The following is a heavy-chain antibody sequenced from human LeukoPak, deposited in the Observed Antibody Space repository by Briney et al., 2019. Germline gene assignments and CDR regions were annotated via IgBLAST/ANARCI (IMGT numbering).Heavy chain of an antibody. CDR3: ARWGQWLADDAFDI. D-gene: IGHD6-19*01. J-gene: IGHJ3*02. CDR2: IWYDGSNK. Sequence: GRSLRLSCAASGFTFSSYGVHWVRQAPGKGLEWVAVIWYDGSNKYYADSVKGRFTISRDNAKNSLYLQMNSLRDEDTAVYYCARWGQWLADDAFDIWGQGTMVTVSS. V-gene: IGHV3-33*01. CDR1: GFTFSSYG.